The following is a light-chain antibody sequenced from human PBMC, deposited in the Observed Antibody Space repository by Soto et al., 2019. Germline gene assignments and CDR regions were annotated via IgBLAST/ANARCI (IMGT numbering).Light chain of an antibody. V-gene: IGKV1-5*01. J-gene: IGKJ1*01. CDR2: DAS. Sequence: DIQMTQSPSTLSASVGDRVTITCRASQSINNWVAWYQQKPGKAPKFLIYDASSLKSGVPSRFSGSGSGTEFTLTISSLQPDDFATYYCQQYHTYQTFGQGTKV. CDR1: QSINNW. CDR3: QQYHTYQT.